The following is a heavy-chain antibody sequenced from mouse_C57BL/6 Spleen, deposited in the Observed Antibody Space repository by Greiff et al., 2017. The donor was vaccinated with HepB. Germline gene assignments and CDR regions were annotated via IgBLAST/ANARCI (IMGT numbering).Heavy chain of an antibody. J-gene: IGHJ4*01. D-gene: IGHD3-1*01. Sequence: EVKLMESGGDLVKPGGSLKLSCAASGFTFSSYGMSWVRQTPDKRLEWVATISSGGSYTYYPDSVKGRFTISRDNAKNTLYLQMSSLKSEDTAMYYCARHGATEGYYAMDYWGQGTSVTVSS. CDR1: GFTFSSYG. CDR3: ARHGATEGYYAMDY. V-gene: IGHV5-6*01. CDR2: ISSGGSYT.